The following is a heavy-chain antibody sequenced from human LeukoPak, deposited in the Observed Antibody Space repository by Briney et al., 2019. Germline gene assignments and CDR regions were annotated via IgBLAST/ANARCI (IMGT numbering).Heavy chain of an antibody. CDR2: ISAYNGNT. V-gene: IGHV1-18*01. Sequence: ASVKVSCKASGYTFTSYGISWVRQAPGQGLEWMGWISAYNGNTNYAQKLQGRVTMTTDTSTSTVYMELSSLRSEDTAVYYCARDYGGNSDWFDPWGQGTLVTVSS. J-gene: IGHJ5*02. CDR1: GYTFTSYG. CDR3: ARDYGGNSDWFDP. D-gene: IGHD4-23*01.